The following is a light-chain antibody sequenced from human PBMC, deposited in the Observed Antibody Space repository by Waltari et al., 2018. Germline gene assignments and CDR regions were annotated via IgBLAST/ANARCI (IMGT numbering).Light chain of an antibody. Sequence: DIVMTQSPDSLAVSLGERATINCKSSQSVLYSSNNKNYLAWYQPKPGQPPKLLIYWASTRESGVPDRFSGSGSGTDFTLTISSLQAEDVAVYYCQQYYSIPITFGQGTRLEIK. CDR1: QSVLYSSNNKNY. J-gene: IGKJ5*01. V-gene: IGKV4-1*01. CDR2: WAS. CDR3: QQYYSIPIT.